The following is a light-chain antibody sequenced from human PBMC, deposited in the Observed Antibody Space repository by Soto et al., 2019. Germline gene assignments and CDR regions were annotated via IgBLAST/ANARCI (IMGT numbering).Light chain of an antibody. CDR3: QQYGGSPIT. CDR2: GAS. Sequence: EIVLTQSPDTLSLSPGGRATLSCRASQSVTTRLAWYQQKLGQPPRLLISGASVRASGVPVRISGSGSGTDFTLTISRLEPEDFALYYCQQYGGSPITFGLGTRLEVK. CDR1: QSVTTR. J-gene: IGKJ5*01. V-gene: IGKV3-20*01.